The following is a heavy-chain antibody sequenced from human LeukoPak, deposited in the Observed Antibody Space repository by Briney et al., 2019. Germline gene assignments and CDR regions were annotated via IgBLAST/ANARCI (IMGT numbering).Heavy chain of an antibody. D-gene: IGHD6-13*01. V-gene: IGHV3-30-3*01. CDR2: ISYDGSNK. CDR3: ASLTTSIAAAGNPLVDY. CDR1: GFTFSSYA. J-gene: IGHJ4*02. Sequence: PGGSLRLSCAASGFTFSSYAMHWVRQAPGKGLEWAAVISYDGSNKYYADSVKGRFTISRDNSKNTLYLQMNSLRAEDTAVYYCASLTTSIAAAGNPLVDYWGQGTLVTVPS.